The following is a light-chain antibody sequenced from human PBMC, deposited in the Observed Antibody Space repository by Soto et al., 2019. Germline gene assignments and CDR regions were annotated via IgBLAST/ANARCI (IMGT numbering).Light chain of an antibody. Sequence: EIVLTQSPGTLSLSPGERATLSCRASQSLSGRYLAWYQQKLGQAPRLLIYDVSSRASGIPDRFSGSGSGTDFTLTISRLEPEDFAVYYCQQYGSSPPITFGQGTRLEIK. CDR2: DVS. V-gene: IGKV3-20*01. CDR1: QSLSGRY. J-gene: IGKJ5*01. CDR3: QQYGSSPPIT.